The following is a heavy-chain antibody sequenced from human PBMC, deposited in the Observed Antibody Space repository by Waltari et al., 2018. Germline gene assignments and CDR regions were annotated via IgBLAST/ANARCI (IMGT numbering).Heavy chain of an antibody. CDR3: ARGGSYINS. D-gene: IGHD3-16*01. J-gene: IGHJ5*02. V-gene: IGHV3-7*04. Sequence: DVQLVESGGGSVQPGGSLRLSCVASNFTFSRYWMSWVRQAPGKGLEGVANIRNDGDAKDYVDSVKGRFTISRDNAKNSLFLQMNSLKAEDTAVYYCARGGSYINSWGQGTRVTVSS. CDR2: IRNDGDAK. CDR1: NFTFSRYW.